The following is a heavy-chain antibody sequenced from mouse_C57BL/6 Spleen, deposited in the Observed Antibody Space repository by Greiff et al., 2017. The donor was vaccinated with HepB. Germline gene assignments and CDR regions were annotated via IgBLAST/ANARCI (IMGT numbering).Heavy chain of an antibody. CDR1: GYSITSGYD. Sequence: EVQLQESGPGMVKPSQSLSLTCTVTGYSITSGYDWHWIRHFPGNKLEWMGYISYSGSTNYNPSLKSRISITHDTTKNHFFLKLNSVTTEDTATYYCARRGYTSYAMDYWGQGTSVTVSS. J-gene: IGHJ4*01. V-gene: IGHV3-1*01. CDR2: ISYSGST. CDR3: ARRGYTSYAMDY. D-gene: IGHD3-1*01.